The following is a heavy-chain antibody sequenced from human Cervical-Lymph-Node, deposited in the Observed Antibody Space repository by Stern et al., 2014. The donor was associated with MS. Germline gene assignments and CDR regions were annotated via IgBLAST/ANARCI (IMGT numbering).Heavy chain of an antibody. CDR1: GFTFSDHY. CDR2: IRIKGNGYIT. D-gene: IGHD5-18*01. CDR3: ARVAYSDPSFDL. J-gene: IGHJ4*02. V-gene: IGHV3-72*01. Sequence: VQLVQSGGGLVQPGGSLRLSCAASGFTFSDHYMDWVRQAPGKGLEWVGHIRIKGNGYITEYATSVKGRFTISRDDSKSSLYLQVDSLKTEDTAIYYCARVAYSDPSFDLWGQGTLVTVSP.